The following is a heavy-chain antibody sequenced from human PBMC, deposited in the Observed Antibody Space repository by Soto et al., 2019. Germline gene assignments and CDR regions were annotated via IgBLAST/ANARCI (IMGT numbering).Heavy chain of an antibody. V-gene: IGHV4-30-4*01. D-gene: IGHD3-16*01. J-gene: IGHJ6*02. CDR1: GGSMSRCDYY. CDR2: IYYSGST. Sequence: SEARSLTCTGSGGSMSRCDYYVSWIRQPPGKGLEWIGYIYYSGSTYYNPSLKSRVTISVDTSKNQFSLKLSSVTAADTAVYYCVRERGDDYHQYRLAVWGQRTTVPVSS. CDR3: VRERGDDYHQYRLAV.